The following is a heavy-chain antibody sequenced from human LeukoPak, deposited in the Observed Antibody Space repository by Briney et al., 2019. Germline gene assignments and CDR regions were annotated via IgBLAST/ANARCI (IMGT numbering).Heavy chain of an antibody. CDR1: GFTFSSYS. CDR2: ISSSSSYI. CDR3: ARRAGAYSHPYDY. D-gene: IGHD4/OR15-4a*01. J-gene: IGHJ4*02. V-gene: IGHV3-21*01. Sequence: PGGSLRLSCAASGFTFSSYSMNWVRQAPGKGLEWVSSISSSSSYIYYADSVKGRFTISRDNAKNSLHLQMNSLRAEDTAVYYCARRAGAYSHPYDYWGQGTLVTVSS.